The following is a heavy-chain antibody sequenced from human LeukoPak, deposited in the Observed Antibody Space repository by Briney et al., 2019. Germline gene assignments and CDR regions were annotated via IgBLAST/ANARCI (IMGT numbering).Heavy chain of an antibody. CDR2: ISGSGGST. D-gene: IGHD3-3*01. J-gene: IGHJ4*02. Sequence: GGSLRLSCAASGFTFSSYAMSWVRQAAGKGLEWVSAISGSGGSTYYADSVKGRFTISRDNSKNTLYLQMNSLRAEDTAVYYCAKAYYDFWSGYDYWGQGTLVTVSS. CDR1: GFTFSSYA. CDR3: AKAYYDFWSGYDY. V-gene: IGHV3-23*01.